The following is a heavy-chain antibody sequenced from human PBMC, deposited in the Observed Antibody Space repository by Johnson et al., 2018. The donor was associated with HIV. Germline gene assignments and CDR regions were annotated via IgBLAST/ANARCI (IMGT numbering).Heavy chain of an antibody. CDR3: ARDRAQVDDPNDAFDI. J-gene: IGHJ3*02. CDR2: ISNEGEGK. V-gene: IGHV3-30*03. D-gene: IGHD1-1*01. Sequence: QVQLVESGGGVVQPGRSLRISCEASGFTFSRYAMHWVRQAPGKGLDWVAVISNEGEGKYYADSVKGRFTISRDNSKNTVSLQMNRVRGEDTAVYYCARDRAQVDDPNDAFDIWGGGTVVAVSS. CDR1: GFTFSRYA.